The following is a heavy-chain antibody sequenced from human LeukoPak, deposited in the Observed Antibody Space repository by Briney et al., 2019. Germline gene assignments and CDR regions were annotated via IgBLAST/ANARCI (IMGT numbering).Heavy chain of an antibody. CDR2: ISSSSSYT. V-gene: IGHV3-11*06. J-gene: IGHJ4*02. D-gene: IGHD5-18*01. CDR1: GFTFSDYY. Sequence: PGGSLRLSCAASGFTFSDYYMSWIRQAPGKGLEWVSYISSSSSYTNYADSVKGRFTISRDNAKNSLYLQMNSLTAEDTAVYTCVRFGYSYAWDYWGQGTLVTVSS. CDR3: VRFGYSYAWDY.